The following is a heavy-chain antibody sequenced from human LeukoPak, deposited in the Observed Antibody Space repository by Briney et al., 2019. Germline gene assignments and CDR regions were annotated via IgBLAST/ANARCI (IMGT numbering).Heavy chain of an antibody. CDR1: GLTFSSYV. Sequence: GGSLRLSGAASGLTFSSYVMHWVRQAPGKGLEWVAVIWYDGSNKYYADSVKGRFTISRDNSKNTLYLQMNSLRAEDTAVYYCARDLYYDSSGYYYPPHYWGQGTLVTVSS. D-gene: IGHD3-22*01. J-gene: IGHJ4*02. CDR3: ARDLYYDSSGYYYPPHY. V-gene: IGHV3-33*01. CDR2: IWYDGSNK.